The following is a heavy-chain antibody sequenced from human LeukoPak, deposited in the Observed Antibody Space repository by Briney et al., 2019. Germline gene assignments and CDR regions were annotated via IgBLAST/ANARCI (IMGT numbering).Heavy chain of an antibody. CDR2: MNPNSGNT. J-gene: IGHJ4*02. Sequence: ASVKVSCKASGGTFSSYAISWVRQAPGQGLEWMGWMNPNSGNTGYAQKFQGRVTMTRNTSISTAYMELSSLRSEDTAVYYCARGRATVTTDYWGQGTLVTVSS. CDR1: GGTFSSYA. V-gene: IGHV1-8*02. CDR3: ARGRATVTTDY. D-gene: IGHD4-17*01.